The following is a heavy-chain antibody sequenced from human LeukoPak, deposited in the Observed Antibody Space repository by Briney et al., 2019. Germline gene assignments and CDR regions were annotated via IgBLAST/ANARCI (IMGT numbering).Heavy chain of an antibody. CDR3: ARETTLMGYSSDLGFNY. CDR1: GSSISSYY. J-gene: IGHJ4*02. D-gene: IGHD6-19*01. V-gene: IGHV4-59*01. Sequence: SETLSLTCTVSGSSISSYYWSWIRQPPGRGLEWIGHIYSSGTTNYNPSLNSRVTISVDTSKNHFSLKLSSVTAADTAVYYCARETTLMGYSSDLGFNYWGQGALVTVSS. CDR2: IYSSGTT.